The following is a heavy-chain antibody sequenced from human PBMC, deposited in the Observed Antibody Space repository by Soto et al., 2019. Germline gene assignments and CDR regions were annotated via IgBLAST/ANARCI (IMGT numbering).Heavy chain of an antibody. D-gene: IGHD6-19*01. CDR3: ARSVAVPGAHIDY. CDR1: GGSISGSY. J-gene: IGHJ4*02. Sequence: SETLSLTCSVSGGSISGSYWSWIRQSPGKGLEWLGYAYYTGSTNYSPSLRSRVSISVDTSKNEFSLRLSSVTAADTAVYFCARSVAVPGAHIDYWGQGTQVTVS. CDR2: AYYTGST. V-gene: IGHV4-59*01.